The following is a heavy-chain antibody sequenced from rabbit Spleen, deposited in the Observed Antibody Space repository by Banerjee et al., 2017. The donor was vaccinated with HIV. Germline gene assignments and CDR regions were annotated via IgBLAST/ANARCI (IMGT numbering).Heavy chain of an antibody. CDR1: GFSFSSDYW. V-gene: IGHV1S40*01. Sequence: QSLEESGGDLVKPGASLTLTCTASGFSFSSDYWIFWVRQAPGKGLEWIGIIYTGSSGKTYYANWAKGRFTISKTSSTTVTLQMTSLTAADTATYFCARDLPGVIGWNFNLWGPGTLVTVS. D-gene: IGHD1-1*01. CDR3: ARDLPGVIGWNFNL. CDR2: IYTGSSGKT. J-gene: IGHJ4*01.